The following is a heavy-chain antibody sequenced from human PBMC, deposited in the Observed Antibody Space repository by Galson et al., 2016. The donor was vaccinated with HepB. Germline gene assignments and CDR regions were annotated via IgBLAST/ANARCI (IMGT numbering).Heavy chain of an antibody. J-gene: IGHJ4*02. Sequence: SVKVSCKASGYIFTDYYMHWVRQAPGQGLEWLGIINPSISTTRYPQKFQGRVTMTRDTSTSTVYMELSSLRSEDTALYYCARERATMKVRGPFDYWGQGTRVTVSS. CDR1: GYIFTDYY. CDR3: ARERATMKVRGPFDY. V-gene: IGHV1-46*01. D-gene: IGHD3-22*01. CDR2: INPSISTT.